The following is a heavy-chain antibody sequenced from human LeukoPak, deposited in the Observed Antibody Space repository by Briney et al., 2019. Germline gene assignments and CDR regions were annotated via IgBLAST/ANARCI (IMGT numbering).Heavy chain of an antibody. Sequence: SQTLSLTCTVSGGSICSGDYYWRWIRQPPGKGLGLIAYIYYSGSTYYNPSLKSRVTISVDTSKNQFALKLSSVTAADTAVYYCARLLAPAFDIWGQGTMVTVSS. D-gene: IGHD3-3*02. J-gene: IGHJ3*02. V-gene: IGHV4-30-4*08. CDR3: ARLLAPAFDI. CDR1: GGSICSGDYY. CDR2: IYYSGST.